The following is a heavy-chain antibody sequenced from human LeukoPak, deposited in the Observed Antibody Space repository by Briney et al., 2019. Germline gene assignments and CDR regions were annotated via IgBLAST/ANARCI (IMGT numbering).Heavy chain of an antibody. CDR2: ISGSGGST. D-gene: IGHD2-2*01. CDR1: GFTFSNAW. CDR3: AKLRGYQLLFGSFFDY. J-gene: IGHJ4*02. V-gene: IGHV3-23*01. Sequence: PGGSLRLSCAASGFTFSNAWMSWVRQAPGKGLEWVSAISGSGGSTYYADSVKGRFTISRDNSKNTLYLQMNSLRAEDTAVYYCAKLRGYQLLFGSFFDYWGQGTLVTVSS.